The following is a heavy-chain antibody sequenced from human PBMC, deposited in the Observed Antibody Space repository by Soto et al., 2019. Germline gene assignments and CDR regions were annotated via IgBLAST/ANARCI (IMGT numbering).Heavy chain of an antibody. J-gene: IGHJ4*02. CDR3: AREGSWYYFDY. V-gene: IGHV3-30-3*01. CDR1: GFTFSSYA. CDR2: ISYDGSNK. D-gene: IGHD6-13*01. Sequence: QVQLLESGGGVVQPGRSLRLSCAASGFTFSSYAMHWVRQAPGKGLEWVAVISYDGSNKYYAESVKGRFTISRDNSKNTLYLQTNSLRAEDTAVYYCAREGSWYYFDYWGQGTLVTVSS.